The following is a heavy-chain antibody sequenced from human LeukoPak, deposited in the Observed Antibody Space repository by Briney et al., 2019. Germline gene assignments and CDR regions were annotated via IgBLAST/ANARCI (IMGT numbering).Heavy chain of an antibody. CDR2: ISYDGSNK. CDR3: AKFDSSGYDY. Sequence: GGSLRFSCAASGFTFSSYGMHWVRQAPGNGLEWVAVISYDGSNKYYADSVKGRFTISRDNSKNTLYLQMNSLRAEDTAVYYCAKFDSSGYDYWGQGTLVTVSS. J-gene: IGHJ4*02. V-gene: IGHV3-30*18. CDR1: GFTFSSYG. D-gene: IGHD6-19*01.